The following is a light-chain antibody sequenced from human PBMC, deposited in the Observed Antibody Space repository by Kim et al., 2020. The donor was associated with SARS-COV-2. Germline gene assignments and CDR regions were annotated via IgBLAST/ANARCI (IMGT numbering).Light chain of an antibody. CDR2: SND. Sequence: QAVVTQPPSASGTPGQRVTISCSGSRSNIGSNVVNWYQQLPGTAPKLLIYSNDYRPSGVPDRFSGSKSGTSASLDISGLQSEDEADYYCAAWDDSLNGSVFGGGTKVTVL. J-gene: IGLJ3*02. CDR1: RSNIGSNV. V-gene: IGLV1-44*01. CDR3: AAWDDSLNGSV.